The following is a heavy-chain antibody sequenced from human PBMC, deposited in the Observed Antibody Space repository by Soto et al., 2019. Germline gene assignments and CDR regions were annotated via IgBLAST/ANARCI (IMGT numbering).Heavy chain of an antibody. V-gene: IGHV1-69*13. Sequence: SVKVSCKASGGTFSSYAISWVRQAPGQGLEWMGGIIPIFGTANYAQKFQGRVTITADESTSTAYMELSSLRSEDTAVYYCARDSRYYYDSSGYGPYAFDIWGQGTMVTVS. D-gene: IGHD3-22*01. CDR3: ARDSRYYYDSSGYGPYAFDI. CDR1: GGTFSSYA. J-gene: IGHJ3*02. CDR2: IIPIFGTA.